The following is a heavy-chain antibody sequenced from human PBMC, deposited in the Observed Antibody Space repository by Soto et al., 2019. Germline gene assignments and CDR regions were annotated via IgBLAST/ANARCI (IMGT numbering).Heavy chain of an antibody. D-gene: IGHD6-13*01. CDR2: IYHSGST. V-gene: IGHV4-30-2*01. CDR3: ARVGIAAAGTDYYGMDV. CDR1: GGSISSGGYS. Sequence: QVQLQESGSGLVKPSQTLSLTCAVSGGSISSGGYSWSWIRQPPGKGLEWIGYIYHSGSTYYNPSLKSRVTISVDRSKNQISLKLSSVTAADTAVYYCARVGIAAAGTDYYGMDVWGQGTTVTVSS. J-gene: IGHJ6*02.